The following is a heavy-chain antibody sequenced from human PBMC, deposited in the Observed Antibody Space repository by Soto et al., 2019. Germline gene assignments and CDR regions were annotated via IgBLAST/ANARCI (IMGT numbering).Heavy chain of an antibody. D-gene: IGHD2-21*02. CDR3: ARDLWGYCGADCYPLDV. CDR2: IYYSGST. J-gene: IGHJ6*02. V-gene: IGHV4-31*03. CDR1: GGSISSGGYY. Sequence: PSETLSLTCTVSGGSISSGGYYWSWIRQHPGKGLEWIGYIYYSGSTSYDPSLKSRVTISVDTSKNQFSLRLNSVTAADTAVYYCARDLWGYCGADCYPLDVWGQGTTVTVSS.